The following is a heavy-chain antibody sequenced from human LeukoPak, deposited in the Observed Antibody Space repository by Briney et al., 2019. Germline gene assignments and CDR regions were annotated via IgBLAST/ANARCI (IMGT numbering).Heavy chain of an antibody. CDR3: ARDGVAYSSSFDY. V-gene: IGHV3-7*01. D-gene: IGHD6-6*01. CDR1: GFSMSVYW. CDR2: IKQDGSER. J-gene: IGHJ4*02. Sequence: PGGSLRLSCEASGFSMSVYWMSWVRQAPGKGLEWVGNIKQDGSERNYVDSVKGRFTISRDNAKKSLYLQMNSLRAEDTAVYYCARDGVAYSSSFDYWGQGTLVTVSS.